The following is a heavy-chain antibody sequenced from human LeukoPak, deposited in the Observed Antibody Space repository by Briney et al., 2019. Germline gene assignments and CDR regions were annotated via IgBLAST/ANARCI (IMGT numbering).Heavy chain of an antibody. V-gene: IGHV4-59*13. CDR2: IYYSGST. CDR1: GGSISSYY. Sequence: PSEPLSLTCTVCGGSISSYYWRWLRQPPGKGLVWIGYIYYSGSTNYNPSLKSRVTISVDTSKNQFSLKLSSVTAADTAVYYCARDDDDYEHSVDYWGQGTLVTVSA. J-gene: IGHJ4*02. D-gene: IGHD4-17*01. CDR3: ARDDDDYEHSVDY.